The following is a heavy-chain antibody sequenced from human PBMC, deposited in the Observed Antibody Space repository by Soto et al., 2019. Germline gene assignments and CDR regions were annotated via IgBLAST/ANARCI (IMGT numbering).Heavy chain of an antibody. Sequence: QVQLVQSGAEVKNPGASVKVSCKASGYSFSSYGISWVRQAPGTGHVCMGWISAYNGYTNYAQKFQDRVTMTADRSAGTGYMELRCLRSDDTAVYYWARDAIAVRQGWFDPWGQGTLGTFAS. CDR1: GYSFSSYG. J-gene: IGHJ5*02. CDR3: ARDAIAVRQGWFDP. D-gene: IGHD6-6*01. CDR2: ISAYNGYT. V-gene: IGHV1-18*04.